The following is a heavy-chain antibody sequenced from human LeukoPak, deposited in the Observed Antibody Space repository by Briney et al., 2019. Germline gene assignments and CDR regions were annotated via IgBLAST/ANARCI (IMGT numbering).Heavy chain of an antibody. J-gene: IGHJ4*02. V-gene: IGHV3-11*04. CDR2: ISSSGSTI. CDR1: GFTVSGNY. D-gene: IGHD1-26*01. Sequence: GGSLRLSCAVSGFTVSGNYMSWVRQAPGKGLEWVSYISSSGSTIYYADSVKGRFTISRDNAKNSLYLQMNSLRDEDTAVYYCASLRERSYYARGFDYWGQGTLVTVSS. CDR3: ASLRERSYYARGFDY.